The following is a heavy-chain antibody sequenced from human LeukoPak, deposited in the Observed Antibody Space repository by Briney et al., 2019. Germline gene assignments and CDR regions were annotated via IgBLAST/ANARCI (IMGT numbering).Heavy chain of an antibody. J-gene: IGHJ5*02. D-gene: IGHD2-15*01. V-gene: IGHV1-2*02. CDR1: GYTFTGYY. Sequence: ASVKVSCKASGYTFTGYYMHWVRQAPGQGLEWMGWINPNSGGTNYAQKFQGRVTMTRDTSISTAYMELSRLRSDDTAVYYCARDEAGYFSGGSCYSFSWFDPWGQGTLVTVSS. CDR2: INPNSGGT. CDR3: ARDEAGYFSGGSCYSFSWFDP.